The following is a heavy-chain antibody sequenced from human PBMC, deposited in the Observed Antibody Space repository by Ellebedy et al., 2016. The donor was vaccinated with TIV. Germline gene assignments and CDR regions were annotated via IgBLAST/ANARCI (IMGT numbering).Heavy chain of an antibody. CDR3: ARGDGYVNWYFDL. CDR2: IWYDGSNE. CDR1: GFTFSSYG. J-gene: IGHJ2*01. V-gene: IGHV3-33*01. Sequence: GESLKISCAASGFTFSSYGMHWVRQAPGKGLEWVAVIWYDGSNEYYADSVKGRFTISRDNSRNTLYLQMNTLRAEDTAVYYCARGDGYVNWYFDLWGRGTLVTVSS. D-gene: IGHD5-24*01.